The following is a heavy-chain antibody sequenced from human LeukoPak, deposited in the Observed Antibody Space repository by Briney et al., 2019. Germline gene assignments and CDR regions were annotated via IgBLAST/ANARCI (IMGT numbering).Heavy chain of an antibody. CDR1: GFTFSSYA. J-gene: IGHJ4*02. CDR3: AKERSGIPAAANY. CDR2: ISGSDGST. V-gene: IGHV3-23*01. Sequence: GGSLRLSCTASGFTFSSYAMSWVRQAPGKGLDWVSGISGSDGSTYYADSVKGRFTISRDNSKNTLYLQMNSLRAEDTAVYYCAKERSGIPAAANYWGQGTLVTVSS. D-gene: IGHD6-13*01.